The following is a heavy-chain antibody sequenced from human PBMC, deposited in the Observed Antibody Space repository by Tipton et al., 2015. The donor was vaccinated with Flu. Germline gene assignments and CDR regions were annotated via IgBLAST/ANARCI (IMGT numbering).Heavy chain of an antibody. CDR1: GYSIRSAYY. V-gene: IGHV4-38-2*01. Sequence: LSLTCSVSGYSIRSAYYWGWVRRPPGKGLEWIGTIYHSGTTYYNPSLKSRLTISVDTSKNQFSLRLSSVTAADTAVYYCARHTGDSVRGVIDYLGQGTLVTVSS. CDR2: IYHSGTT. CDR3: ARHTGDSVRGVIDY. D-gene: IGHD3-10*02. J-gene: IGHJ4*02.